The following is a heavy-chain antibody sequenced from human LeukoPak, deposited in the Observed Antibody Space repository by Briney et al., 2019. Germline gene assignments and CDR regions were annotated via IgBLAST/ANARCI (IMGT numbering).Heavy chain of an antibody. Sequence: PGGSLRLSCVASGFIFSDDSMNWVRQAPGKGPEWVSNFGGNGRSVYYADSVKGRFTISRDNAKNSLFLQMSSLRDEDTAVYYCVRDFNWSFEHWGQGTSVTASS. CDR2: FGGNGRSV. CDR1: GFIFSDDS. J-gene: IGHJ4*02. D-gene: IGHD1-1*01. CDR3: VRDFNWSFEH. V-gene: IGHV3-48*02.